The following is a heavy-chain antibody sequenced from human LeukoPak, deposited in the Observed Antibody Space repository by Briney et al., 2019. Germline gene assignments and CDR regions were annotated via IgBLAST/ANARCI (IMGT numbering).Heavy chain of an antibody. CDR3: ARSHNPYCSGGSCYWFDP. Sequence: SVTVSCTASGGTFSSYAISWVRQAPGQGLEWMGGIIPIFGTANYAQKFQGRVTITADESTSTAYMELSSLRSEDTAVYYCARSHNPYCSGGSCYWFDPWGQGTLVTVSS. J-gene: IGHJ5*02. CDR1: GGTFSSYA. D-gene: IGHD2-15*01. CDR2: IIPIFGTA. V-gene: IGHV1-69*13.